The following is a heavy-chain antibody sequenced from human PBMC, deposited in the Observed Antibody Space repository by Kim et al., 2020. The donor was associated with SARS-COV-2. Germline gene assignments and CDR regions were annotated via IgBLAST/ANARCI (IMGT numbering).Heavy chain of an antibody. CDR2: INQDGSTK. J-gene: IGHJ4*02. V-gene: IGHV3-7*03. Sequence: GGSLRLSCAASGFTFSTYWMHWVRQAPGKGLEWVANINQDGSTKKYVDSVKGRFTISRDNAKNSLFLQMNSLRADDTAVYYCVRDPNYTIFLDWGQGTLVTVSS. D-gene: IGHD3-9*01. CDR1: GFTFSTYW. CDR3: VRDPNYTIFLD.